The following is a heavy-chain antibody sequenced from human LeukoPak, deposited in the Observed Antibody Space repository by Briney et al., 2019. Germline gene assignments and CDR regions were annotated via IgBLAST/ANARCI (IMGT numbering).Heavy chain of an antibody. V-gene: IGHV4-39*07. CDR1: GGSISSSSYY. CDR2: IHYSGST. Sequence: SETLSLTCTVSGGSISSSSYYWGWIRQPPGKGLEWIGSIHYSGSTNYNPSLKSRVTISVDTSKNQFSLKLSSVTAADTAVYYCVRGYCSGGSCYSYYYYNYMDVWGKGTTVTVSS. D-gene: IGHD2-15*01. CDR3: VRGYCSGGSCYSYYYYNYMDV. J-gene: IGHJ6*03.